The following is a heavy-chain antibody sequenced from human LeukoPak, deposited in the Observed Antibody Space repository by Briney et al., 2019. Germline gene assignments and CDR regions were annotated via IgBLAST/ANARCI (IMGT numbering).Heavy chain of an antibody. CDR1: GFTFSTYS. CDR2: ISSSSGYI. CDR3: ASGSAWWGGFDY. Sequence: GGSLRLSRAASGFTFSTYSMSWVRQAPGKGLEWVSSISSSSGYIYYTDPLKGRFTTSRDNAKNSLYLQMNSLRAEDTAVYYCASGSAWWGGFDYWGQGTLVTVSS. V-gene: IGHV3-21*01. D-gene: IGHD2-8*02. J-gene: IGHJ4*02.